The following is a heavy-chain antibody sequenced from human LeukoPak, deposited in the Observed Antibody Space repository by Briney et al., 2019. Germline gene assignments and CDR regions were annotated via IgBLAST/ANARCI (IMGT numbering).Heavy chain of an antibody. J-gene: IGHJ5*02. CDR2: IHYSGST. CDR3: ATGGYCSSTSCYGPRWFDP. V-gene: IGHV4-59*01. D-gene: IGHD2-2*01. Sequence: PSETLSLTCTVSGGSISSYYWSWIRQPPGKGLEWIGYIHYSGSTNYNPSLKSRVIISVDTSKNQFSLKLNSVTAADTAVYYCATGGYCSSTSCYGPRWFDPWGQATLVTVSS. CDR1: GGSISSYY.